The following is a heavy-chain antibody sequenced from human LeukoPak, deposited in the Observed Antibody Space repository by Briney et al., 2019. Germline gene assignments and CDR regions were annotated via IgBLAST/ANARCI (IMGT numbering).Heavy chain of an antibody. J-gene: IGHJ4*02. CDR3: AREVENTSGWYSHFDY. CDR2: ISSSSSYI. V-gene: IGHV3-21*01. CDR1: GFTFSSYS. D-gene: IGHD6-19*01. Sequence: GGSLRLSCAASGFTFSSYSMNWVRQAPGKGLEWVSSISSSSSYIYHADSVRGRLTISRDNAKNSLYLQMNSLRAEDTAVYYCAREVENTSGWYSHFDYWGQGTLVTVSS.